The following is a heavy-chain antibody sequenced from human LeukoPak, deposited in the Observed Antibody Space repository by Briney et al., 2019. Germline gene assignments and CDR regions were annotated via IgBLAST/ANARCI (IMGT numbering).Heavy chain of an antibody. CDR3: VRVRWLQANGDV. Sequence: PSETLSLTCAVYGVSFTDYYWNWIRQSPEKGLEWIGEINHSGNTNYNPSLESRVAISVDTSNKQFSLRLSSVTAADTAVYYCVRVRWLQANGDVWGEGTKVTVSS. V-gene: IGHV4-34*01. D-gene: IGHD5-12*01. CDR2: INHSGNT. CDR1: GVSFTDYY. J-gene: IGHJ6*01.